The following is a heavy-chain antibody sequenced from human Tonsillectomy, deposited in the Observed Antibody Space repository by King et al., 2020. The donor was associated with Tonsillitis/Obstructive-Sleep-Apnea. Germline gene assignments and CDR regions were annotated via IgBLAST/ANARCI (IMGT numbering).Heavy chain of an antibody. CDR2: IIPMFGSA. CDR1: GGTFSSYA. J-gene: IGHJ5*02. V-gene: IGHV1-69*01. D-gene: IGHD2-2*01. Sequence: QLVQSGAEEKKPGSSVKVSCKASGGTFSSYAISWVRQDPGQGLEWMGVIIPMFGSAKYAQKFRGRVTISGDEPTSTAYMELSSLRSEETAVYYCAESGRHCSSSNCFAMAAGWFDPRGQRTPVTASS. CDR3: AESGRHCSSSNCFAMAAGWFDP.